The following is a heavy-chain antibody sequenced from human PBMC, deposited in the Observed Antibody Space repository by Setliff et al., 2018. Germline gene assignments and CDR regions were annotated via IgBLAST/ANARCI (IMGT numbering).Heavy chain of an antibody. V-gene: IGHV3-15*01. J-gene: IGHJ4*02. Sequence: GGSLRLSCAASGFTFSDAWMNWVRQAPGKGLEWVGRIKSKADGGTADFAAPVKGRFTISRDDSKNTMSLQMNSLKTEDTAVYFCATRLGTYWGQGTLVTVSS. CDR3: ATRLGTY. D-gene: IGHD6-13*01. CDR2: IKSKADGGTA. CDR1: GFTFSDAW.